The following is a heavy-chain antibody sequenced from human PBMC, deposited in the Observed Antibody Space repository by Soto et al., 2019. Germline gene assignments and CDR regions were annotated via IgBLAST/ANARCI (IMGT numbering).Heavy chain of an antibody. D-gene: IGHD3-3*01. J-gene: IGHJ6*02. CDR2: INQDGSEK. Sequence: EVQLVESGGGLVQPGGSLRLSCAASGFIFSNYWMSWVRQTPGKGLEWVANINQDGSEKYYVDSVKGQLTISRDNAKNSLSLQMNSLRAEDTAVYYCARDTGETHYDFWSGYWSGMDVWGQGTTVTVSS. CDR1: GFIFSNYW. V-gene: IGHV3-7*05. CDR3: ARDTGETHYDFWSGYWSGMDV.